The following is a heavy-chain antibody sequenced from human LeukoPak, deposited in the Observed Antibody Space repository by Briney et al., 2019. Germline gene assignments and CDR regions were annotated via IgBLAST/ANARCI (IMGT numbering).Heavy chain of an antibody. V-gene: IGHV3-23*01. J-gene: IGHJ4*02. D-gene: IGHD6-19*01. Sequence: GGSLRLSCAASGFTFTNYAMYWVRRAPGKGLEWVSAISGSGGSTYHADSVKGRFTISRDNSKNTLYLQMNSLRAEDTAVYYCAKLTLDTSGWVDYWGQGALVTVSS. CDR2: ISGSGGST. CDR3: AKLTLDTSGWVDY. CDR1: GFTFTNYA.